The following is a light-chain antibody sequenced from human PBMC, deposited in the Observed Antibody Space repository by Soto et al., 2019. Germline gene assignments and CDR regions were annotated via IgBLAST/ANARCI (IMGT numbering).Light chain of an antibody. J-gene: IGKJ5*01. V-gene: IGKV1D-16*01. CDR3: QQYYSYPIT. CDR1: QDISTW. CDR2: TVS. Sequence: IQMTQHPSSVSASVGDRVTITCRASQDISTWLAWYQQKPGKAPKSLIYTVSTLQSGVPSRFSGSGSGTEFSLTISSLQPEDFVTYYCQQYYSYPITFGQGTRLEI.